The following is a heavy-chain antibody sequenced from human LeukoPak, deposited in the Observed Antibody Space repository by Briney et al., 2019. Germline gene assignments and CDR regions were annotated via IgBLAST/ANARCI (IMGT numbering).Heavy chain of an antibody. CDR1: GFTFSSYA. Sequence: QSGGSLRLSCAASGFTFSSYAMHWVRQAPGKGLEWVAVISYDGSNKYYADSVKGRFTISRDNSKNTLYLQMNSLRAEDTAVYYCAGIAAASYWGQGTLVTVSS. J-gene: IGHJ4*02. CDR3: AGIAAASY. CDR2: ISYDGSNK. D-gene: IGHD6-13*01. V-gene: IGHV3-30-3*01.